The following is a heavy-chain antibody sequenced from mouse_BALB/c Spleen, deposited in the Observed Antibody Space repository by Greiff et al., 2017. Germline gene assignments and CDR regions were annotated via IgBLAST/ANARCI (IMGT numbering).Heavy chain of an antibody. V-gene: IGHV5-6-4*01. CDR3: TRDYYYGSSDYARDD. J-gene: IGHJ4*01. CDR2: ISSGGSYT. Sequence: EVKLEESGGGLVKPGGSLKLSCAASGFTFSSYTMSWVRQTPEKRLEWVATISSGGSYTYYPDSVKGRFTISRDNAKNTLYLQMSSLKSEDTAMYYCTRDYYYGSSDYARDDWGQGTSVTVSS. CDR1: GFTFSSYT. D-gene: IGHD1-1*01.